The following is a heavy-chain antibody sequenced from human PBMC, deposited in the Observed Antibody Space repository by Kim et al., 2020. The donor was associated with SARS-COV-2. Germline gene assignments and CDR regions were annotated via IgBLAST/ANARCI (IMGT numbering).Heavy chain of an antibody. Sequence: GGSLRLSCSASGFTFSSYAMHWVRQAPGKGLEYVSAISSNGGSTYYADSVKGRFTISRDNSKNTLYLQMSSLRAEDTAVYYCVKDRAYSGSYYDYWGQGTLVTVSS. V-gene: IGHV3-64D*06. J-gene: IGHJ4*02. CDR2: ISSNGGST. CDR1: GFTFSSYA. CDR3: VKDRAYSGSYYDY. D-gene: IGHD1-26*01.